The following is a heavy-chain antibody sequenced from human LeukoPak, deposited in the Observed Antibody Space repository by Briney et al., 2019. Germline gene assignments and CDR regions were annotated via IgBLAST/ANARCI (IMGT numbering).Heavy chain of an antibody. D-gene: IGHD3-16*02. V-gene: IGHV3-33*01. CDR1: GFTFSSYG. CDR3: ERGPYGSYYDYVWGSYRSTFDY. Sequence: GRSLRLSCAASGFTFSSYGMHWVRQAPGKGLEWVAVIWYDGSNKYYADSVKGRFTISRDNSKNTLYLQMNSLRAEDTAVYYCERGPYGSYYDYVWGSYRSTFDYWGQGTLVTVSS. J-gene: IGHJ4*02. CDR2: IWYDGSNK.